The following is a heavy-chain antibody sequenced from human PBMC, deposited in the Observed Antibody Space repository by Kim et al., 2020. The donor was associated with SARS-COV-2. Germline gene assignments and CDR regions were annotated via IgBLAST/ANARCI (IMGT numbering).Heavy chain of an antibody. CDR3: ASTIPVGGVSWHPNWFDP. J-gene: IGHJ5*02. D-gene: IGHD2-2*02. CDR2: ISAYNGNT. CDR1: GYTFTSYG. Sequence: ASVKVSCKASGYTFTSYGISWVRQAPGQGLEWMGWISAYNGNTNYAQKLQGRVTMTTDTSTSTAYMELRSLRSDDTAVYYCASTIPVGGVSWHPNWFDPWGQVTLVTVSS. V-gene: IGHV1-18*01.